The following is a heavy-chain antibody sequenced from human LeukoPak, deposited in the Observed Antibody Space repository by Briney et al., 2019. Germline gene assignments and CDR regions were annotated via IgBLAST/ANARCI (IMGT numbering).Heavy chain of an antibody. V-gene: IGHV4-30-2*01. Sequence: SQTLSLTCTVSGGSISSGDYYWSWIRQPPGKGLEWIGYIYRSGSTYYNPSLKSRVTISVDRSNNQFSLRLSSVTAADTAVYYCARAPIYNEHADWFDPWGQGTLVTVSS. CDR3: ARAPIYNEHADWFDP. D-gene: IGHD5-24*01. J-gene: IGHJ5*02. CDR1: GGSISSGDYY. CDR2: IYRSGST.